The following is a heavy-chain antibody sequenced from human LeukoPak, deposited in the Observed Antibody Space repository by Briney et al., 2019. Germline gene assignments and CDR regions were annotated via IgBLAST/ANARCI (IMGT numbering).Heavy chain of an antibody. Sequence: SVKVSCKASGGTFSTLDISWVRQAPGHGLEWMGGIIPLFGPANYAQKFQDRVTIIADESTTTAYMGLSSLRSEDTAVYYCARLGSGYDPGDFWGQGTLVTVST. CDR3: ARLGSGYDPGDF. CDR1: GGTFSTLD. D-gene: IGHD5-12*01. CDR2: IIPLFGPA. V-gene: IGHV1-69*13. J-gene: IGHJ4*02.